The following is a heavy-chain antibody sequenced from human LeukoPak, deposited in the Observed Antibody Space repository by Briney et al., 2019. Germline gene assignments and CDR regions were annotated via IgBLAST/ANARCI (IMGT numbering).Heavy chain of an antibody. CDR3: ARGYSRGTKTDY. CDR2: MNPNSGNT. J-gene: IGHJ4*02. V-gene: IGHV1-8*03. Sequence: ASVKVSCKASGYTFTSYDINWVRQATGQGLEWMGWMNPNSGNTGYAQKFQGRVTITRNTSISTAYMELSSLRSEDTAVYYCARGYSRGTKTDYWGQGTLSPSPQ. D-gene: IGHD2-15*01. CDR1: GYTFTSYD.